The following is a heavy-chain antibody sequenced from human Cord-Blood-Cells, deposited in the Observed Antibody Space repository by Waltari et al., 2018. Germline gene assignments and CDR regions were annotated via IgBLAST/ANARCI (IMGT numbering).Heavy chain of an antibody. J-gene: IGHJ4*02. Sequence: EVQLVESGGGLVQPGGSLRLSCAASGFTFSSYWMSWVRQAPGKGLEWVANRKQDGSEKYYVDSVKGRFTISRDNAKNSLYLQMNSLRAEDTAVYYCASPLEGANYFDYWGQGTLVTVSS. CDR2: RKQDGSEK. CDR3: ASPLEGANYFDY. CDR1: GFTFSSYW. V-gene: IGHV3-7*05. D-gene: IGHD1-26*01.